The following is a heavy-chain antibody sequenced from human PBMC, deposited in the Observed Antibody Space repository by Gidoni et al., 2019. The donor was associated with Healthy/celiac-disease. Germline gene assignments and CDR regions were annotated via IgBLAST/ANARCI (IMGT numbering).Heavy chain of an antibody. Sequence: QVQLVESGGGVVQPGRSLRLPCAASGFPFRSYGMHWVRQAPGKGLEWVAVISYDGSNKYYADSVKGRFTISRDNSKNTLYLQMNSLRAEDTAVYYCAKDLLTTVTTVTDYWGQGTLVTVSS. J-gene: IGHJ4*02. CDR1: GFPFRSYG. D-gene: IGHD4-17*01. CDR3: AKDLLTTVTTVTDY. CDR2: ISYDGSNK. V-gene: IGHV3-30*18.